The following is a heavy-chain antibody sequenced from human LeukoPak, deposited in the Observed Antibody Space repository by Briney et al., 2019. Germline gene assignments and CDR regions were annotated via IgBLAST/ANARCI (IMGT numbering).Heavy chain of an antibody. CDR3: ARDDTNFYLEAFDI. CDR2: ISSSTSYI. D-gene: IGHD2/OR15-2a*01. Sequence: GGSLRLSCAASGFTFRSYSMNWVRQAPGKGLEWVSSISSSTSYIYYADSVKGRFTISRDNAKNSLYLQMNSLRAEDTAVYYCARDDTNFYLEAFDIWGQGTMVTVSS. J-gene: IGHJ3*02. CDR1: GFTFRSYS. V-gene: IGHV3-21*01.